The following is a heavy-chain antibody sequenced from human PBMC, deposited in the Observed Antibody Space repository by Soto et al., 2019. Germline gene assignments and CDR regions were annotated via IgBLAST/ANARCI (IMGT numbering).Heavy chain of an antibody. D-gene: IGHD3-22*01. CDR3: ATVYFYDSSADYYFDY. J-gene: IGHJ4*02. CDR1: GFPFYDYS. V-gene: IGHV3-49*04. Sequence: PLRLSCTDSGFPFYDYSMCWVRQAPGEAREWVGFISSQAFCGTTEYAASVEGRFTISTDESKTIAYLQMNSLKAADTAVYFCATVYFYDSSADYYFDYWGQGTLVTVSS. CDR2: ISSQAFCGTT.